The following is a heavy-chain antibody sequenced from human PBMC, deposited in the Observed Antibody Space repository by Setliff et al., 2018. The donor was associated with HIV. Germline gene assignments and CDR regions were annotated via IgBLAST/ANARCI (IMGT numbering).Heavy chain of an antibody. CDR1: GFTVSSHY. D-gene: IGHD6-25*01. CDR2: IYIDGST. J-gene: IGHJ4*02. CDR3: TRVLPYNSALDN. Sequence: GGSLRLSCAASGFTVSSHYMSWVRQAPGKGLEWVSTIYIDGSTYHADSVKGRFTLSRDTSKNTMYLQMNSLRHEDTALYYCTRVLPYNSALDNWGQGTLVTAPQ. V-gene: IGHV3-66*02.